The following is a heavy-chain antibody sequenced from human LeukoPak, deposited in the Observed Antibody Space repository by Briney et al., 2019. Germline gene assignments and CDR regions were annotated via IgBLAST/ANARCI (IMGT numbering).Heavy chain of an antibody. CDR2: INPNGGST. J-gene: IGHJ6*02. CDR3: TRGGNYYDSSMDV. CDR1: GYTFTTYY. V-gene: IGHV1-46*01. D-gene: IGHD3-22*01. Sequence: ASVTVSCKASGYTFTTYYMHWVRQAPGQGLEWMGIINPNGGSTNYAEKFQGRVTMTRDTSTSTVYMELRSLRSEDTAVYYCTRGGNYYDSSMDVWGQGTTVTVSS.